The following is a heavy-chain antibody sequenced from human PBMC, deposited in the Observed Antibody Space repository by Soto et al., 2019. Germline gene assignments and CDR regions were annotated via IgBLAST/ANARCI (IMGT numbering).Heavy chain of an antibody. CDR3: ARVSVLEWYRPGYYYGMDV. D-gene: IGHD3-3*01. Sequence: GVSVKVSCKACGGTVSSYAISLARQAPGQGLEWMGGIIPIFGTANYAQKFQGRVTITADESTSTAYMELSSLRSEDTAVYYCARVSVLEWYRPGYYYGMDVWGQGTTVPVSS. CDR1: GGTVSSYA. J-gene: IGHJ6*02. V-gene: IGHV1-69*13. CDR2: IIPIFGTA.